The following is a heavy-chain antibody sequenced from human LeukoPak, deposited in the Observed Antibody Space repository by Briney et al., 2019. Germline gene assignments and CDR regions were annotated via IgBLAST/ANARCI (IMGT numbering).Heavy chain of an antibody. V-gene: IGHV4-39*01. D-gene: IGHD1-26*01. CDR1: GGSISSSSYY. Sequence: SETLSLTCTVSGGSISSSSYYWGWIRQPPGKGLEWIGSIYYSGSTYYNPSLKSRVTISVDTSKNQISLKLSSVTAADTAVYYCARQGRGSEFDYWGQGTLVTVSS. CDR3: ARQGRGSEFDY. CDR2: IYYSGST. J-gene: IGHJ4*02.